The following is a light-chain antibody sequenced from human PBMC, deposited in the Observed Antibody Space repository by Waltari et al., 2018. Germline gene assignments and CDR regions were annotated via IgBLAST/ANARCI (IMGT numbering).Light chain of an antibody. J-gene: IGKJ1*01. V-gene: IGKV3-15*01. Sequence: EIVMTQSPATLSVSPGDRATLSCRASQSVSSNLAWYQQKPGQAPRLLIYGASTRATGIPARFSGSGSGTEFTLTVSSLQSEDFAVYYCQQYNNWPRTFGQGTNVDIK. CDR2: GAS. CDR1: QSVSSN. CDR3: QQYNNWPRT.